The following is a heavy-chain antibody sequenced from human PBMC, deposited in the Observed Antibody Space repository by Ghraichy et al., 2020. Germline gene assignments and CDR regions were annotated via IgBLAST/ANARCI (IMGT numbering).Heavy chain of an antibody. CDR1: GGSISSYY. Sequence: SETLSLTCTVSGGSISSYYWSWIRQPPGKGLEWIGYIYYSGSTNYNPSLKSRVTISVDTSKNQFSLKLSSVTAADTAVYYCARVEEIVVVPAAIRSSAFDIWGQGTMVTVSS. CDR2: IYYSGST. J-gene: IGHJ3*02. D-gene: IGHD2-2*02. V-gene: IGHV4-59*01. CDR3: ARVEEIVVVPAAIRSSAFDI.